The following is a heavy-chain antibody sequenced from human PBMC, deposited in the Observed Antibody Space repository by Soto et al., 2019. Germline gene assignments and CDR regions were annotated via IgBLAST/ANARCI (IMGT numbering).Heavy chain of an antibody. CDR2: ITGGGGST. J-gene: IGHJ4*02. CDR1: GFPFGDYA. V-gene: IGHV3-23*01. Sequence: GGSLRLSCTASGFPFGDYAMSWFRQAPGKGLEWVSAITGGGGSTYHADSVKGRFTISRDNSKNTLYLQMNSLRAEDTAIYYCAKGSANASPYYFDFWGQGTPVTVSS. CDR3: AKGSANASPYYFDF.